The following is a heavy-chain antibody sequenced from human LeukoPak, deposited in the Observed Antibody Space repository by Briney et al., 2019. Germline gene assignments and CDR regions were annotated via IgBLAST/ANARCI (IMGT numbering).Heavy chain of an antibody. CDR3: ARDKPDSSGWDDDAFDI. V-gene: IGHV3-43*01. Sequence: GGSLRLSCVASGFTFDEYTMHWVRQVPGKGLEWVSVIGWDSDSKYYLGSVKGRFTISRDNSKKTLYLQMDSLRAEDTAVFFCARDKPDSSGWDDDAFDIWGQGTMVAVSS. CDR2: IGWDSDSK. CDR1: GFTFDEYT. D-gene: IGHD6-19*01. J-gene: IGHJ3*02.